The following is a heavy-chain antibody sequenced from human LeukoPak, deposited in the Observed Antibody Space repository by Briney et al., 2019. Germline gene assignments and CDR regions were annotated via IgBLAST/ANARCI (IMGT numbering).Heavy chain of an antibody. CDR2: INPNSGGT. Sequence: ASVKVPCKASGYTFTGYYMHWVRQAPGQGLEWMGWINPNSGGTNYAQKFQGRVTMTRDTSISTAYMELSRLRSDDTAVYYCASSDLRFLEWYGWWGQGTLVTVSS. CDR1: GYTFTGYY. D-gene: IGHD3-3*01. CDR3: ASSDLRFLEWYGW. J-gene: IGHJ4*02. V-gene: IGHV1-2*02.